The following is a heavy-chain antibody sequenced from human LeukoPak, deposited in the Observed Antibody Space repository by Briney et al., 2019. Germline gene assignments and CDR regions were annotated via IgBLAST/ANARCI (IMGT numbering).Heavy chain of an antibody. CDR2: MNPNSGNT. Sequence: GASVKVSCKASGYTFTSYDINWVRQATGQGLEWMGWMNPNSGNTGYAQKFQGRVTMTRNTSISTAYMELSSLRSEDTAVYYCARAVRRYYDSSGYALYYFDYWGQGTLVTVSS. CDR1: GYTFTSYD. CDR3: ARAVRRYYDSSGYALYYFDY. D-gene: IGHD3-22*01. V-gene: IGHV1-8*01. J-gene: IGHJ4*02.